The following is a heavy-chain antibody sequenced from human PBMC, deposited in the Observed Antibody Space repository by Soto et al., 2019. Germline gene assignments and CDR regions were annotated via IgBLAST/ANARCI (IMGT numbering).Heavy chain of an antibody. J-gene: IGHJ5*01. CDR2: IKADGSEK. CDR1: GFTFSNYW. V-gene: IGHV3-7*03. CDR3: ARARGVDS. D-gene: IGHD3-16*01. Sequence: GESLKISCTASGFTFSNYWMNWVRQAPGKGLEWVANIKADGSEKYYVDSVKGRFTISRDNAKNSLYLQMNSLRAEDTAVYYCARARGVDSWGQGTLVTVSS.